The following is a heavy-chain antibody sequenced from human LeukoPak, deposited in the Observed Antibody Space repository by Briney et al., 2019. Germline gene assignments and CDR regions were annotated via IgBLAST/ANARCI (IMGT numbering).Heavy chain of an antibody. CDR1: GFTFSDYY. D-gene: IGHD5-12*01. V-gene: IGHV3-11*01. J-gene: IGHJ6*02. Sequence: GGSLRLSCAASGFTFSDYYMSWIRQAPGKGLEWVSYISSSGSTIYYADSVKGRFTISRDNAKNSLYLQMNSLRAEDTAVYYWARDRVYSGYDLFYYGMDVWGQGTTVTVSS. CDR2: ISSSGSTI. CDR3: ARDRVYSGYDLFYYGMDV.